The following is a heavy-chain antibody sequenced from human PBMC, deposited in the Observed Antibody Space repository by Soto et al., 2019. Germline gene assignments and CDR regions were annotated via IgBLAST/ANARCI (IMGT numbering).Heavy chain of an antibody. CDR1: GFTVSNNY. CDR3: AKGSGFFYGSGNLDY. J-gene: IGHJ4*02. V-gene: IGHV3-9*01. CDR2: INWNSDSV. Sequence: PGGSLRLSCAASGFTVSNNYMSWVRQAPGKGLEWVSGINWNSDSVGYADSVKGRFTISRDNAENSLFLQMDSLRTEDTALYYCAKGSGFFYGSGNLDYWGQGTLVTVSS. D-gene: IGHD3-10*01.